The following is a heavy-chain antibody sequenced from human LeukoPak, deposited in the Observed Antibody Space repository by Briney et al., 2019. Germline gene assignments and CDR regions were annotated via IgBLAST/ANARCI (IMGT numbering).Heavy chain of an antibody. V-gene: IGHV4-59*01. CDR1: GGSISSYY. D-gene: IGHD3-22*01. CDR3: ARIAREYYDSSGYYPYYYYYGMDV. CDR2: IYYSGST. J-gene: IGHJ6*01. Sequence: SETLSLTCTVSGGSISSYYWSWIRQPPGKELEWIGYIYYSGSTNYNPSLKSRVAISVDTSKNQFSLKLSSVTAADTAVYYCARIAREYYDSSGYYPYYYYYGMDVWGQGTTVTVSS.